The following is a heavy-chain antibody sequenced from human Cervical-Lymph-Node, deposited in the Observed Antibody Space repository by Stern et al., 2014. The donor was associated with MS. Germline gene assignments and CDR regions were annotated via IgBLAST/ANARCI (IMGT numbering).Heavy chain of an antibody. J-gene: IGHJ6*02. V-gene: IGHV1-69*01. CDR1: GGTFSSYA. D-gene: IGHD1-26*01. CDR2: IIPIFGTA. Sequence: VQLVESGAEVKKPGSSVKVACKASGGTFSSYAISWVRQPPGQGLAWMGGIIPIFGTANYAQKFQGRVTITADESTSTAYMELSSLRSEDTAVYYCARGELKEGLVRGMDVWGQGTTVTVSS. CDR3: ARGELKEGLVRGMDV.